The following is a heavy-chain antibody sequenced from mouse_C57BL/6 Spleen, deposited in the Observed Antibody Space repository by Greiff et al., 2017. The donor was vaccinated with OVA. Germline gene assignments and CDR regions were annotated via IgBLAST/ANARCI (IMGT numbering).Heavy chain of an antibody. V-gene: IGHV1-55*01. CDR1: GYTFTSYW. D-gene: IGHD1-1*01. CDR2: IYPGSGST. Sequence: QVQLQQPGAELVKPGASVKMSCKASGYTFTSYWITWVKQRPGQGLEWIGDIYPGSGSTNYNEKFKSKATLTVDTSSSTAYMQLSSLTSEDSAVYYCARDDYYGSSTTRYAMDYWGQGTSVTVSS. J-gene: IGHJ4*01. CDR3: ARDDYYGSSTTRYAMDY.